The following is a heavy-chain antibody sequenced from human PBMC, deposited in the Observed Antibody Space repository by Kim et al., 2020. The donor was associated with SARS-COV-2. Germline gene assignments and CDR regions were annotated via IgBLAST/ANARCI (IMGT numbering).Heavy chain of an antibody. D-gene: IGHD3-9*01. CDR3: ARRGTLRYFDWWESSAYYGMDV. CDR1: GGSISSSSYY. Sequence: SETLSLTCTVSGGSISSSSYYWGWIRQPPGKGLEWIGSIYYSGSTYYNPSLKSRVTISVDTSKNQFSLKLSPVTAADTAVYYCARRGTLRYFDWWESSAYYGMDVWGQGTTVTVSS. J-gene: IGHJ6*02. V-gene: IGHV4-39*01. CDR2: IYYSGST.